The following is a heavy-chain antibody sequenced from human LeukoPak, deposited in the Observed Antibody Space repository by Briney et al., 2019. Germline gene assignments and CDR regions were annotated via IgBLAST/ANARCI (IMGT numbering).Heavy chain of an antibody. J-gene: IGHJ4*02. CDR3: ARGHYYDSSGYYGY. CDR2: INHSGST. V-gene: IGHV4-34*01. D-gene: IGHD3-22*01. Sequence: SETLSLTCAVYGGSFSGYYWSWIRQPPGKGLEWIGEINHSGSTNYNPSLKSRVTISVDTSKNQFSLMLSSVTAADTAVYYCARGHYYDSSGYYGYWGQGTLVTVSS. CDR1: GGSFSGYY.